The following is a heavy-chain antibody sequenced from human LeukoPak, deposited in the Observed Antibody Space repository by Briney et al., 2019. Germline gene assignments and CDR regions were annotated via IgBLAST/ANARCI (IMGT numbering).Heavy chain of an antibody. Sequence: ASVKVSCKASGYIFTSYGISWVRQAPGQGLEWMGWSNTYYVTTNYAQKFQGRVTMTTDTSTSTAYMELRSLTSGDTAVYYCARDRGLNWLDYWGQGTLVTVSS. CDR1: GYIFTSYG. J-gene: IGHJ4*02. V-gene: IGHV1-18*01. CDR3: ARDRGLNWLDY. CDR2: SNTYYVTT. D-gene: IGHD1-1*01.